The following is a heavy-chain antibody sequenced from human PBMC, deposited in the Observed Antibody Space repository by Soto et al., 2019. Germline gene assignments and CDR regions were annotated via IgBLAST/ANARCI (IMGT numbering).Heavy chain of an antibody. V-gene: IGHV3-30-3*01. J-gene: IGHJ6*02. D-gene: IGHD2-2*01. CDR2: ISYDGSNK. CDR3: ARLNGYCVRSSCHGHYAMDV. Sequence: SLRLSCAASGFTFSSYAMHWVRQAPGRGLEWVAVISYDGSNKYYADSVKGRFTISRDNSKNTLYLQMNSLRAEDTAVYYCARLNGYCVRSSCHGHYAMDVWGQGTTVTVSS. CDR1: GFTFSSYA.